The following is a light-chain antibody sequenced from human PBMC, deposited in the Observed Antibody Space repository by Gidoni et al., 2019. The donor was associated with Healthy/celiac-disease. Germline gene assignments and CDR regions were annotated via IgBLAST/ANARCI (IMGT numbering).Light chain of an antibody. CDR3: QQYNSYPWT. CDR2: KAS. CDR1: QSISSW. Sequence: CRASQSISSWLAWYQQKPGKAPKLLIYKASSLESGVPSRFSGSGSGTEFTLTISSLQPDDFATYYCQQYNSYPWTFGQGTKVEIK. V-gene: IGKV1-5*03. J-gene: IGKJ1*01.